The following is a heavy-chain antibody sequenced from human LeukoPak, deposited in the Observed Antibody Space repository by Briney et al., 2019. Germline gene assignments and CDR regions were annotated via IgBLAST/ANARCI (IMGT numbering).Heavy chain of an antibody. V-gene: IGHV4-34*01. Sequence: SETLSLTCAVYGWSFNDHYWNWIRQPPGKGLEWIGEINARGDTNFNSSLKSRVSISVDTSKNQFSLTLRSTIAADTAVYYCARGQVPAARGYNWFDPWGQGTLVTVSS. CDR3: ARGQVPAARGYNWFDP. D-gene: IGHD2-2*01. J-gene: IGHJ5*02. CDR2: INARGDT. CDR1: GWSFNDHY.